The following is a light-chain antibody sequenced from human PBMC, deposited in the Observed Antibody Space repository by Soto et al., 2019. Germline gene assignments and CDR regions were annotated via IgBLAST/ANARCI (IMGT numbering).Light chain of an antibody. CDR2: DVT. V-gene: IGLV2-11*01. J-gene: IGLJ3*02. CDR3: CSYAGNYIWV. Sequence: QSALTQPRSVSGSPGQSVTISCIGTISDVGGYGYVSWYQQYPGKAPNLMIYDVTKRASGVPDRFSGSKSGPTASLTISGLQADDEATYYCCSYAGNYIWVFGGGTKVTVL. CDR1: ISDVGGYGY.